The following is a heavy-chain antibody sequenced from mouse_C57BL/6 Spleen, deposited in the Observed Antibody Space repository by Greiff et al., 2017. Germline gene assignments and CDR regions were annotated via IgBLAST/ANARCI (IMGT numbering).Heavy chain of an antibody. CDR3: TRFRYGSRNYAMDY. CDR2: IDPETGGT. V-gene: IGHV1-15*01. CDR1: GYTFTDYE. Sequence: QVQLQQSGAELVRPGASVTLSCKASGYTFTDYEMHWVKQTPVHGLEWIGAIDPETGGTAYNQKFKGKAILTADKSSSTAYMELRSLTSEDSAVYYCTRFRYGSRNYAMDYWGQGTSVTVSS. J-gene: IGHJ4*01. D-gene: IGHD1-1*01.